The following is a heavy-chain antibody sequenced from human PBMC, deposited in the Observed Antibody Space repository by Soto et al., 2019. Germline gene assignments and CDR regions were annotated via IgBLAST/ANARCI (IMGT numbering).Heavy chain of an antibody. V-gene: IGHV1-2*02. CDR1: GYTFIGHY. Sequence: ASVKVSCKASGYTFIGHYIHWVRQAPAQGLEWMGWNNPNSGGTNFAQKFQGRVTMTRDTSITTAYMELTRLRSDDTAVYYCARDSYYDILTGYSRNAFDVWGQGTMVTVSS. CDR2: NNPNSGGT. CDR3: ARDSYYDILTGYSRNAFDV. D-gene: IGHD3-9*01. J-gene: IGHJ3*01.